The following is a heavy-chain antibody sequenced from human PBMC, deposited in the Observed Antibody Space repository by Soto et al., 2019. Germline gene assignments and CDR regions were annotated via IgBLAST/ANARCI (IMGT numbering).Heavy chain of an antibody. CDR3: ARHYSENTERFLEWLQNGFDP. CDR2: IYPGDSDT. CDR1: GYSFTSYW. D-gene: IGHD3-3*01. Sequence: PGESLKISCKGSGYSFTSYWIGRVRQMPGKGLEWMGIIYPGDSDTRYSPSFQGQVTISADKSISTAYLQWSSLKASDTAMYYCARHYSENTERFLEWLQNGFDPWGQGTLVTVSS. V-gene: IGHV5-51*01. J-gene: IGHJ5*02.